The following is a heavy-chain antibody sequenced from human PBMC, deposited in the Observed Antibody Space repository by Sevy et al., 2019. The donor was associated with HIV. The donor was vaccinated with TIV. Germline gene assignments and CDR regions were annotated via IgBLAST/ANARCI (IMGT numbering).Heavy chain of an antibody. CDR2: IIPILGIA. Sequence: ASVKVSCKASGGTFSSYAISWVRQAPGQGLEWMGRIIPILGIANYAQKFQGRVTITADKSTSTAYMELSSLRSEDTAVYYCARLDYYGSGSYYSPSKFDPWGQGTLVTVSS. CDR3: ARLDYYGSGSYYSPSKFDP. V-gene: IGHV1-69*04. CDR1: GGTFSSYA. D-gene: IGHD3-10*01. J-gene: IGHJ5*02.